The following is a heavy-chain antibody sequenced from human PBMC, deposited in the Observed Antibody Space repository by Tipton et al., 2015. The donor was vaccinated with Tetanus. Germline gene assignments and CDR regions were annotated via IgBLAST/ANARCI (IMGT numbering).Heavy chain of an antibody. J-gene: IGHJ2*01. D-gene: IGHD6-19*01. CDR1: GDSIRSYAYY. Sequence: TLFLTCNVSGDSIRSYAYYWAWIRQPPGRGLEWIASVFSTGSAHYNPSLKSRVIISGDTSKNQFSLKLNSVTAGDAAIYYCARHNRLSKWVVHWYFDVWGRGTPVTVSS. CDR2: VFSTGSA. CDR3: ARHNRLSKWVVHWYFDV. V-gene: IGHV4-39*01.